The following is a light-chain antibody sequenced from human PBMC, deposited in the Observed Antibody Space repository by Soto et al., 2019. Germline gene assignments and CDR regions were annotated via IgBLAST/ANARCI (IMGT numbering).Light chain of an antibody. CDR3: QNYVSDPRT. Sequence: DIQMTQSPSSLSASVGDRVTITCRASQGLIKYLAWYQQKPGEVPNLLVYAAYTLQSGVPSQFSGSGSGTDFTLTISSLQPEDAATYYCQNYVSDPRTFGQGTKVEI. V-gene: IGKV1-27*01. CDR1: QGLIKY. J-gene: IGKJ1*01. CDR2: AAY.